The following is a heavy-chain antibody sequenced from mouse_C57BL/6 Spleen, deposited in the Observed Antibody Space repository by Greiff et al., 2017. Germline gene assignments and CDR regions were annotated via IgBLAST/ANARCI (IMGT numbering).Heavy chain of an antibody. J-gene: IGHJ1*03. CDR1: GYTFTSYW. Sequence: QVQLQQPGAELVRPGSSVKLSCKASGYTFTSYWMDWVKQRPGQGLEWIGNIYPSDSETHYNQKFKDKATLTVDKSSSTAYMQLSSLTSEDSAVYYCARRDYGSSYGWYFDVWGTGTTVTVSS. V-gene: IGHV1-61*01. D-gene: IGHD1-1*01. CDR2: IYPSDSET. CDR3: ARRDYGSSYGWYFDV.